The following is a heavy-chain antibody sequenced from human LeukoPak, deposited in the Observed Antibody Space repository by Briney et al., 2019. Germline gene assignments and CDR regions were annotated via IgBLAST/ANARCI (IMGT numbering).Heavy chain of an antibody. D-gene: IGHD6-19*01. Sequence: PSETLSLTCTVSGGSISSSSYYWGWIRQPPGKGLEWIGSIYYSGTTYYKSSLKSRVTISVDTSKNQFSLNLSSVTAADTAVYYCARGYTDGWLIGYWGQGTLVTVSS. J-gene: IGHJ4*02. V-gene: IGHV4-39*01. CDR3: ARGYTDGWLIGY. CDR1: GGSISSSSYY. CDR2: IYYSGTT.